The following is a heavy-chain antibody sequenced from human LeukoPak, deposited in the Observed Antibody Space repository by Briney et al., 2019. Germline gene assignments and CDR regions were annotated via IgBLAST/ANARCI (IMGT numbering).Heavy chain of an antibody. Sequence: GGSLRLSCAASGFTFSSYAMSWVRQAPGKGLEWVSGISGSGGSTYYADSVKGRFTISRDNSKNTLYLQMNSLRAEDTAVYYCAKGYYDFWSGYFGDYWGQGSLVTVSS. CDR1: GFTFSSYA. J-gene: IGHJ4*02. CDR3: AKGYYDFWSGYFGDY. D-gene: IGHD3-3*01. V-gene: IGHV3-23*01. CDR2: ISGSGGST.